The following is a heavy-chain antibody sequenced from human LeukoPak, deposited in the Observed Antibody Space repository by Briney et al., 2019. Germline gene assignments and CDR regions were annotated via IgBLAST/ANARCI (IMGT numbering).Heavy chain of an antibody. Sequence: ASVKVSCKASGGTFSSYAISWVRQAPGQGLEWMGGIIPIFGTANYAQKFQGRVTITADESTSTAYMELSSLRAADTAVYYCARSSAREYCNSATCYLIGAFDIWGQGAMVSVSS. V-gene: IGHV1-69*13. CDR3: ARSSAREYCNSATCYLIGAFDI. CDR1: GGTFSSYA. D-gene: IGHD2/OR15-2a*01. J-gene: IGHJ3*02. CDR2: IIPIFGTA.